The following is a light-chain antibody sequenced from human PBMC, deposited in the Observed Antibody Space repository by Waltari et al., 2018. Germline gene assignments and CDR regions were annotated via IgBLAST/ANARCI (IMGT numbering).Light chain of an antibody. V-gene: IGLV10-54*04. CDR1: ANHVGHQG. J-gene: IGLJ3*02. CDR3: SAWDSSLTAWL. Sequence: QAWPTQPTSVSKGWSQTAIFTCTGNANHVGHQGSTWLQQHQGHPPKLLSYRNNNRPSGISDVFSASRSGSTASLSITGLQPEDEAEYYCSAWDSSLTAWLFGGGTKLTVL. CDR2: RNN.